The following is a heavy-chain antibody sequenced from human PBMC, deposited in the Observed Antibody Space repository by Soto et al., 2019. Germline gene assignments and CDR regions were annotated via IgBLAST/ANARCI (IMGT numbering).Heavy chain of an antibody. V-gene: IGHV1-58*01. J-gene: IGHJ6*02. CDR3: AAASRITIFGVVIAPHYGMDV. CDR1: GFTFTSSA. CDR2: IVVGSGNT. Sequence: ASVKVSCKASGFTFTSSAVQWVRQARGQRLEWIGWIVVGSGNTNYAQKSQERVTITRDMSTSTAYMELSSLRSEDTAVYYCAAASRITIFGVVIAPHYGMDVWGQGTTVTVSS. D-gene: IGHD3-3*01.